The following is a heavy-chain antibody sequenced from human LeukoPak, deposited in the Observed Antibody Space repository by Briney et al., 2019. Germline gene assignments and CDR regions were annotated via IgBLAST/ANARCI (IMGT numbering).Heavy chain of an antibody. CDR2: MNPNSGNT. V-gene: IGHV1-8*01. D-gene: IGHD2-2*01. CDR3: ARGLKGYCSSTSCYRWFDP. Sequence: ASVKVSCKASGYTFTSYDINWVRQATGQGLEWMGWMNPNSGNTGYAQKFHGRFTMTRTTSISPAYMSLSSLRSEDTAVYYCARGLKGYCSSTSCYRWFDPWGQGTLVTVSS. CDR1: GYTFTSYD. J-gene: IGHJ5*02.